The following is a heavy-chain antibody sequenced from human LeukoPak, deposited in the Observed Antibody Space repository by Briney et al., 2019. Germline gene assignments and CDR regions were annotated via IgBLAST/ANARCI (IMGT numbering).Heavy chain of an antibody. V-gene: IGHV3-21*01. CDR3: ARDEGD. J-gene: IGHJ4*02. CDR2: ISSSSSYI. CDR1: GGSISSSN. Sequence: ETLSLTCTVSGGSISSSNYYWGWIRQAPGKGLEWVSSISSSSSYIYYADSVKGRFTISRDNAKNSLYLQMNSLRAEDTAVYYCARDEGDWGQGTLVTVSS.